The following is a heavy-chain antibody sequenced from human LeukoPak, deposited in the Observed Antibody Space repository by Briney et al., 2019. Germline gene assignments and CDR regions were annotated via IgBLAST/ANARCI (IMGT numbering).Heavy chain of an antibody. J-gene: IGHJ3*01. CDR3: ARTFYDTLDSDAFDF. D-gene: IGHD2/OR15-2a*01. CDR1: GYSFSGYF. CDR2: INPDSGGT. Sequence: GAPVKVCCKASGYSFSGYFMHWVRQSPGQGLEWMGWINPDSGGTNNAQKFQGRVTMTRDTSISTAYMELSRLRSDDTAVYYCARTFYDTLDSDAFDFWGQGTIDLVSS. V-gene: IGHV1-2*02.